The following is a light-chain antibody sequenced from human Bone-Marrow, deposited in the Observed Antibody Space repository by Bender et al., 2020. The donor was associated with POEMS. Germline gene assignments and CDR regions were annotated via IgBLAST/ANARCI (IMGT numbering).Light chain of an antibody. Sequence: QSVLTQPPSVSGTPGQRVTISCSGSSSNIGSSYVYWYQQFPGTAPKLLIYRDNQRPSGVPDRFSGSKSGTSASLAISGLQSEDEADYYCAAWEDSLNGWVFGGGTKLTVL. J-gene: IGLJ3*02. CDR1: SSNIGSSY. CDR2: RDN. V-gene: IGLV1-47*01. CDR3: AAWEDSLNGWV.